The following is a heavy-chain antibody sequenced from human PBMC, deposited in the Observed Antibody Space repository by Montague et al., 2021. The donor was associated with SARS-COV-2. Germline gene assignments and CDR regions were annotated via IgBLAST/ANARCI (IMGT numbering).Heavy chain of an antibody. D-gene: IGHD3-9*01. J-gene: IGHJ4*02. CDR3: VRVNYDILTDYYFPDY. Sequence: SLRLSCAASGFTFGNYWVHWVRQAPGKGLVWVSRISTDGSTTTYADSVKGRFTISRDNAKNTLYLQMNSLRAEDTAVYYCVRVNYDILTDYYFPDYWGQGTLVTVSS. V-gene: IGHV3-74*01. CDR2: ISTDGSTT. CDR1: GFTFGNYW.